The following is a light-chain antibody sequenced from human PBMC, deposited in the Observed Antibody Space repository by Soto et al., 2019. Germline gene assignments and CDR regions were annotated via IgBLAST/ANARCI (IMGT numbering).Light chain of an antibody. CDR1: QSISNF. V-gene: IGKV1-39*01. CDR2: AAS. J-gene: IGKJ2*01. Sequence: DIQMTQSPSSLSASVGDRVTITCRASQSISNFLNWYQQKPGKAPELLIYAASSLHSGVPSRFSGSGSGTNFTLTISSLQPEDFAPYSCPPRYTTQYTFGHGTTLEIK. CDR3: PPRYTTQYT.